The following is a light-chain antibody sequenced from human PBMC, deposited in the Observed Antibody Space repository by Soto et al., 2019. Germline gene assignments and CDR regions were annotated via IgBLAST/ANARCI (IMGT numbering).Light chain of an antibody. CDR1: SCSIASGY. J-gene: IGLJ1*01. CDR2: EDN. CDR3: QSYHSSTPYV. V-gene: IGLV6-57*03. Sequence: NFMLTQPHSVSESPGKTVTISCTRSSCSIASGYVQWYQQRPGSAPTTVIYEDNQRPSGVPDRFSGSIDTSSNSASLTISGLKTEDEADYYCQSYHSSTPYVFGTGTKLTVL.